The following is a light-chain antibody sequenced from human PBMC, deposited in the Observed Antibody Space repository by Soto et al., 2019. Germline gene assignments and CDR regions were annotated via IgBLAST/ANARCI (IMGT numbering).Light chain of an antibody. J-gene: IGKJ4*01. V-gene: IGKV3-11*01. Sequence: EIVLTQSPATLSLSQGERATLSCRASQSVSSSYLAWYQQKPGQAPRLLIYDASNRATGIPARFSGSGSGTDFTLTISSLEPEDFAVYYCQQRSNWPTFGGGTKVDIK. CDR1: QSVSSSY. CDR2: DAS. CDR3: QQRSNWPT.